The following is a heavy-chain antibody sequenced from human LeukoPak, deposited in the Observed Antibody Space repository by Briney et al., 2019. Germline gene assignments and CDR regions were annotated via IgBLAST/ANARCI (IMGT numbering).Heavy chain of an antibody. CDR3: ARLVDNYDFWSGYFYNWFDP. CDR1: GFTFSRYW. V-gene: IGHV3-7*01. Sequence: GGYLRLSCAASGFTFSRYWMSWVRQAPGKGLEWVANIKQDGSEKYYVDSVKGRFTISRDNAKNSLYLQMNSLRAEDTAVYYCARLVDNYDFWSGYFYNWFDPWGQGTLVTVSS. CDR2: IKQDGSEK. D-gene: IGHD3-3*01. J-gene: IGHJ5*02.